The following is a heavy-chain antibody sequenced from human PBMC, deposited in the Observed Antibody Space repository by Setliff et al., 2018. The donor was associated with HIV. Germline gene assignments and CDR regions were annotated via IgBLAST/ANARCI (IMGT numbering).Heavy chain of an antibody. D-gene: IGHD6-19*01. CDR1: GYTLTDLS. J-gene: IGHJ4*02. CDR3: TTLKEQWLAEGGFDY. CDR2: FDPEDGDT. Sequence: SVKVSCKVYGYTLTDLSMHWVRQVPGKGLEWMGRFDPEDGDTIYAEKFQGRVAMTEDTSTDRAYLELSSLRSEDTAVYYCTTLKEQWLAEGGFDYWGQGTLVTVSS. V-gene: IGHV1-24*01.